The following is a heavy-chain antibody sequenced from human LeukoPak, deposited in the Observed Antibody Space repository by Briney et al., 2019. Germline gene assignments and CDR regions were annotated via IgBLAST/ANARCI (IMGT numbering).Heavy chain of an antibody. CDR1: GGSISSGGYS. Sequence: PSETLSLTCAVSGGSISSGGYSWSWIRQPPGKGLEWIGYIYHSGSTYYNPSLKSRVTISVDRSKNQFSLKLSSVTAAGTAVYYCAGSSYGDHDAFDIWGQGTMVTVSS. CDR2: IYHSGST. J-gene: IGHJ3*02. CDR3: AGSSYGDHDAFDI. V-gene: IGHV4-30-2*01. D-gene: IGHD4-17*01.